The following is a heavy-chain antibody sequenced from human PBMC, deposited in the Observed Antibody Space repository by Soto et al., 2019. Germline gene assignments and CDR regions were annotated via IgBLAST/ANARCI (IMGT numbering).Heavy chain of an antibody. CDR1: GFTFSGYW. J-gene: IGHJ4*02. CDR2: INSDGSIT. Sequence: GGSLRLSCAASGFTFSGYWMHWVRQAPGKGLVWVSRINSDGSITTYAESVKGRFTISRDNAKNTLYLQMSSLRAEDTAVYYCARDTGSKKPFDYWGQGTLVTVSS. D-gene: IGHD4-17*01. CDR3: ARDTGSKKPFDY. V-gene: IGHV3-74*03.